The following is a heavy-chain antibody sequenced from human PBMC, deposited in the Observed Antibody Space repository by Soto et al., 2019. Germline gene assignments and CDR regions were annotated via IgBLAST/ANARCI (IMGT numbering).Heavy chain of an antibody. CDR3: ARWPQPLYNADPYAVDV. V-gene: IGHV1-69*18. CDR2: IVPSIDTT. D-gene: IGHD1-20*01. J-gene: IGHJ6*04. Sequence: QVHLVQSGTEVKKPGSSVKVSCKASGGTFSSSGFSWVRQAPRQGLEWLGMIVPSIDTTNYAQKFQARVTITADEVTSTAYMELRSLRSEDTAVYYCARWPQPLYNADPYAVDVWGKGTRVIVSS. CDR1: GGTFSSSG.